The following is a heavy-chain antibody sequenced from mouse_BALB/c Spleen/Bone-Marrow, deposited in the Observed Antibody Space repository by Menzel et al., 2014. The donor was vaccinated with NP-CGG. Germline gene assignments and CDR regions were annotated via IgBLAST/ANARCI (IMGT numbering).Heavy chain of an antibody. V-gene: IGHV7-1*02. Sequence: EVQGVESGGGLVQPGDSLRLSCATSGFTFSDFYMEWVRQPPGKRPEWIAASRNKAKYYTTEYSASVKGRFIVSRDTSQSALYLQMNALRAEDTAIYYCARDVGYGNYFVYWGQGTLVTVSA. CDR2: SRNKAKYYTT. CDR1: GFTFSDFY. D-gene: IGHD2-10*02. J-gene: IGHJ3*01. CDR3: ARDVGYGNYFVY.